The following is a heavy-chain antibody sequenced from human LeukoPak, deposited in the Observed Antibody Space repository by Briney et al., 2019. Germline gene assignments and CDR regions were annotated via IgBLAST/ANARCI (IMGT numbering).Heavy chain of an antibody. CDR1: GFTFTSYE. CDR2: INHNARSI. J-gene: IGHJ4*02. D-gene: IGHD3-22*01. Sequence: GGSLRLSCAASGFTFTSYEMHWVRQAPGKGLEFTSYINHNARSIYYADSVKGRFTISRDNAKNSVFLQMSSLRAEDTAVYYCARIRDSSNWGTDYWGQGTLVTVS. CDR3: ARIRDSSNWGTDY. V-gene: IGHV3-48*03.